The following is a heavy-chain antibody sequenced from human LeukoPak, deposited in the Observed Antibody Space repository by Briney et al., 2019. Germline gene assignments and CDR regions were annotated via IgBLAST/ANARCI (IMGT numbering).Heavy chain of an antibody. CDR2: IKQDGSEK. CDR3: ATEASSGLED. CDR1: GFTFSSYW. V-gene: IGHV3-7*01. J-gene: IGHJ4*02. Sequence: GGSLRLXCAASGFTFSSYWMSWGRQAPGKGLEWVANIKQDGSEKYYLDSVKGRFTISRDNAENSLYLHMNSLRAEDTAVYYCATEASSGLEDWGQGILVTVSS. D-gene: IGHD6-19*01.